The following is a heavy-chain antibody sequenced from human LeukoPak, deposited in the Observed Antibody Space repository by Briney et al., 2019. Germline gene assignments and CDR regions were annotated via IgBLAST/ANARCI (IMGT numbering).Heavy chain of an antibody. CDR2: INAYNGNR. D-gene: IGHD3-22*01. Sequence: ASVKVSCKASGYTFTSYGISWVRQAPGQGLEWMGWINAYNGNRKYAQKVQDRVTMTTDTSTSTAYMELRSLRSDDTALYYCARDGYDTTSNDGFDMWGQGTMVTVSS. CDR3: ARDGYDTTSNDGFDM. CDR1: GYTFTSYG. V-gene: IGHV1-18*01. J-gene: IGHJ3*02.